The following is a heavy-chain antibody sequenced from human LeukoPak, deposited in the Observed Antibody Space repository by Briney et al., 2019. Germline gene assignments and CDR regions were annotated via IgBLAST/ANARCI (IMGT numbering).Heavy chain of an antibody. J-gene: IGHJ3*02. CDR1: GFTFSSYA. CDR2: ISGSGGST. CDR3: AKTYYDILTGAIDI. V-gene: IGHV3-23*01. D-gene: IGHD3-9*01. Sequence: GGSLRLSCAASGFTFSSYAVSWARQAPGKGLEWVSAISGSGGSTYYADSVKGRFTISRDNSKSTLYLQMNSLRAEDTAVYYCAKTYYDILTGAIDIWGQGTMVTVSS.